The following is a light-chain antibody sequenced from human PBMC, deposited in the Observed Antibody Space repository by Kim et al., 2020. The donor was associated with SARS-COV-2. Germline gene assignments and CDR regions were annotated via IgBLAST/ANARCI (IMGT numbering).Light chain of an antibody. V-gene: IGLV1-40*01. Sequence: GQRVTISCTGSSSNIGAGYDVHWYQQLPGTAPKLLIYGTSNRPSGVPDRFSGSKSGTSASLAITGLQAEDEADYYCQSYDSSLSVVFGGGTQLTVL. CDR1: SSNIGAGYD. CDR2: GTS. CDR3: QSYDSSLSVV. J-gene: IGLJ2*01.